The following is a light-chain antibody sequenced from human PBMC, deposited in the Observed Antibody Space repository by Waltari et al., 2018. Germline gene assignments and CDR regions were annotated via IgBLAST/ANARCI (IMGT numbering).Light chain of an antibody. Sequence: QSALTQPRSVSGSPGQSVTISCAGTSRDVGGYHYFSWFQQHPGKAPKLLIYDVNERPSDVPDRFSGSKSANTASLTISGLQTEDEADYYCCSFAGSYTYVFGSGTRVTVL. CDR3: CSFAGSYTYV. CDR1: SRDVGGYHY. CDR2: DVN. J-gene: IGLJ1*01. V-gene: IGLV2-11*01.